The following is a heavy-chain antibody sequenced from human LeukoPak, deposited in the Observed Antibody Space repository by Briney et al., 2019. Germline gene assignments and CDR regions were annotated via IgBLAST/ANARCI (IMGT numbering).Heavy chain of an antibody. Sequence: SETLSLTCTVSGGSISSSSYYWSWIRQPAGKGLEWIGRIYTSGSTNYHTSLKSRVTISVDTSKNQFSLKLSSVTAADTAVYYGARFGGGMYSSSSGYWFDPWGQGTLVTVSS. CDR3: ARFGGGMYSSSSGYWFDP. J-gene: IGHJ5*02. D-gene: IGHD6-6*01. CDR2: IYTSGST. CDR1: GGSISSSSYY. V-gene: IGHV4-61*02.